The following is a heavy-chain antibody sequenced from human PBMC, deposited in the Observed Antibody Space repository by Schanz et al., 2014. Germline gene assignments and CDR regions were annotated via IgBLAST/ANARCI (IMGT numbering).Heavy chain of an antibody. CDR1: GGTFSSFA. CDR2: IIPILKIT. D-gene: IGHD3-22*01. Sequence: QVQLVQSGAEVKKPGSSVKVSCKASGGTFSSFAIFWVRQAPGQGLEWMGTIIPILKITNYAQKFQGRVTITADKSTSTAYMELSNLRSEDTAVYYCARAGQDYSDSSGYATYYFGNWGQGTLVTVSS. CDR3: ARAGQDYSDSSGYATYYFGN. J-gene: IGHJ4*02. V-gene: IGHV1-69*04.